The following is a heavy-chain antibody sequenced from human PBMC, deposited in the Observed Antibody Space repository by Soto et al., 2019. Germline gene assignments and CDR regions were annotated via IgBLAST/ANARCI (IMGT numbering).Heavy chain of an antibody. D-gene: IGHD5-12*01. V-gene: IGHV1-69*06. J-gene: IGHJ6*02. CDR2: IIPIFGTA. Sequence: ASVKVSCKASGGAFSSYAISWVRQAPGQGLEWMGGIIPIFGTANYAQKFQGRVTITADKSTSTAYMELSSLRSEDTAVYYCAIDVGGGWLRSNYYYYGMDVWGQGTTVTVSS. CDR3: AIDVGGGWLRSNYYYYGMDV. CDR1: GGAFSSYA.